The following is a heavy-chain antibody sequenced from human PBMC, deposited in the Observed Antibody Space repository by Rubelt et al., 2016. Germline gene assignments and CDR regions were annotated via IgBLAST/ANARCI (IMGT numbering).Heavy chain of an antibody. V-gene: IGHV4-59*12. J-gene: IGHJ6*02. CDR2: FLYSGRT. Sequence: QVQLQESGPGLVKASETLSLTCTVSGASINTNYCTWIRQSPGEGLEWIGYFLYSGRTNYNPSLRSRATISLDTSTNQFSLRSRCVTAAEPDVYYCARSDIAAAGIYYYYGMDEWGQGTTVTVSS. CDR1: GASINTNY. D-gene: IGHD6-13*01. CDR3: ARSDIAAAGIYYYYGMDE.